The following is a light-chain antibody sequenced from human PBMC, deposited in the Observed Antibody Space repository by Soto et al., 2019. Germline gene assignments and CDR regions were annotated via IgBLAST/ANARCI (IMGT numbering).Light chain of an antibody. CDR2: SDN. J-gene: IGLJ2*01. CDR3: AAWDVSLVV. CDR1: SSNIGTNT. V-gene: IGLV1-44*01. Sequence: QSALTQPPSASGTPGQRVTISCSGSSSNIGTNTVIWYQQLPGAAPKLLIYSDNRRPSGVPDRFSGSKSGTSASLAISGLQSEDEADYYCAAWDVSLVVFGGGTQLTVL.